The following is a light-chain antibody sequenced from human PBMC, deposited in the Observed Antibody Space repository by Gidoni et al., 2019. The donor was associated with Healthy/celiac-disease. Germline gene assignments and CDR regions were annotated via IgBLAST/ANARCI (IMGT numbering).Light chain of an antibody. CDR3: QQYYSTPHT. Sequence: DIVMTQSPDSLAVSLGERATINCKSSQSVLYSSNNKNYVAWYQQKPGQPPKLLIYWASTRESGVPDRFSGSGSGTDFTLTISSLKAEDVAVYYCQQYYSTPHTFGQXTKLEIK. V-gene: IGKV4-1*01. CDR2: WAS. CDR1: QSVLYSSNNKNY. J-gene: IGKJ2*01.